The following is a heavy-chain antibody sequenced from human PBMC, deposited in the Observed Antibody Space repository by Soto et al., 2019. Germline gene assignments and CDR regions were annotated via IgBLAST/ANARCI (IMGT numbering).Heavy chain of an antibody. V-gene: IGHV5-10-1*01. D-gene: IGHD3-22*01. CDR1: GYSFTSYW. J-gene: IGHJ4*02. CDR3: ARQSHYYYNSSEFGY. CDR2: IDPSDSYT. Sequence: PGESLKISCKGSGYSFTSYWISWVRQMPGKGLEWMGRIDPSDSYTNYSPSFQGHVTISADKSISTPYLQWRSLKASDTAMYCCARQSHYYYNSSEFGYWGPGTMVTVYS.